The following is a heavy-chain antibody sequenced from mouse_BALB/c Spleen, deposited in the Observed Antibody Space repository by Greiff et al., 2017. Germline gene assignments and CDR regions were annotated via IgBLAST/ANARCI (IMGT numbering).Heavy chain of an antibody. CDR1: GFTFTDYY. V-gene: IGHV7-3*02. J-gene: IGHJ4*01. CDR3: ARDWDYYAMDY. Sequence: EVMLVESGGGLVQPGGSLRLSCATSGFTFTDYYMSWVRQPPGKALEWLGFIRNKANGYTTEYSASVKGRFTISRDNSQSILYLQMNTLRAEDSATYYCARDWDYYAMDYWGQGTSVTVSS. CDR2: IRNKANGYTT.